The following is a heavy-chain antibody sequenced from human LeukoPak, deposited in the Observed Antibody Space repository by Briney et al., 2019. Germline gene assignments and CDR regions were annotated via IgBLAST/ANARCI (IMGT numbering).Heavy chain of an antibody. V-gene: IGHV4-34*01. CDR1: GESFSGYY. CDR3: AKSGYRRGPYYFDY. Sequence: SETLSLTCAVYGESFSGYYWSWIRQPPGKGLEWIGEINHSGSTNYNPSLKSRVTISVDTSKNQFSLKLSSVTAADTAVYYCAKSGYRRGPYYFDYWGQGTLVTVSS. CDR2: INHSGST. D-gene: IGHD3-3*01. J-gene: IGHJ4*02.